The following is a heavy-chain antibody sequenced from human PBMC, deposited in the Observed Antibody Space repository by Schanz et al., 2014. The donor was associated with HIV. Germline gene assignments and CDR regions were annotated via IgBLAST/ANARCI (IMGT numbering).Heavy chain of an antibody. CDR3: ARGPDYSSASYKFDF. J-gene: IGHJ4*02. Sequence: QVQLVQSGAEAKKPGASVRISCKASGYTFVNNDINWIRQAPGHGPEWMGWMNPDSGNAGYAHKLQGRVSMTRSVSKNTAYMELRSLTSEDTAVYFCARGPDYSSASYKFDFWGQGTPVIV. V-gene: IGHV1-8*01. D-gene: IGHD4-4*01. CDR1: GYTFVNND. CDR2: MNPDSGNA.